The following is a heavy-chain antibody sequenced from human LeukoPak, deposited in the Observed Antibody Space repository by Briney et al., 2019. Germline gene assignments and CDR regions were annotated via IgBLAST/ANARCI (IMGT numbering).Heavy chain of an antibody. CDR2: INSDGSST. D-gene: IGHD6-13*01. CDR1: GFTFSSYW. CDR3: ARSVSSSSWYSY. V-gene: IGHV3-74*01. J-gene: IGHJ4*02. Sequence: GGSLRLSCAASGFTFSSYWMHWVRQAPGKGLVWVSRINSDGSSTSYADSVKGRFTISRDNAKNTLYLQMNSLRAEDTAVYYWARSVSSSSWYSYWGQGTLVTVSS.